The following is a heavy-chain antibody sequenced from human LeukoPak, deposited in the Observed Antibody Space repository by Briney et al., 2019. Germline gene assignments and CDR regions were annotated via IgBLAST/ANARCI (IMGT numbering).Heavy chain of an antibody. CDR3: AKDATFGVVTS. CDR2: IWYDGSNK. J-gene: IGHJ5*02. Sequence: GGSLRLSCAASGFTFSSYGMHWVRQAPGKGLEWVAVIWYDGSNKYYADSVKGRFTISRDNSKNTLYLQMNSLRAEDTAVYYCAKDATFGVVTSWGQGTLVTVSS. V-gene: IGHV3-33*06. CDR1: GFTFSSYG. D-gene: IGHD3-3*01.